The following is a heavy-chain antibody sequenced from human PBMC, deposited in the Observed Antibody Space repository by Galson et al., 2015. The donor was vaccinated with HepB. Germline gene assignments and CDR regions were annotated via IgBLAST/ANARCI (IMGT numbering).Heavy chain of an antibody. Sequence: TLSLTCTVSGGSISSGSYYWSWIRQPAGKGLEWIGRIYTSGSTNYNPSLKSRVTMSVDTSKNQFSLKLSSVTAADTAVCYCARDRALRWGFDPWGQGTLVTVSS. D-gene: IGHD4-23*01. CDR1: GGSISSGSYY. V-gene: IGHV4-61*02. CDR2: IYTSGST. J-gene: IGHJ5*02. CDR3: ARDRALRWGFDP.